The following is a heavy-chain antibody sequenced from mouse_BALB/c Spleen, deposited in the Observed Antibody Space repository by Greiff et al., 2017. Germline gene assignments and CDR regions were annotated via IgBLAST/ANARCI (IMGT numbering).Heavy chain of an antibody. CDR1: GFTFSSDG. Sequence: EVQLVESGGGLVQPGGSRKLSCAASGFTFSSDGMHWVRQAPEKGLEWVAYISSGSSTTYYADTVEGRFTISRDSPKNTLFLQMTSLRSEDTAMYYCARSTYYGNNKDYALDYWGQGTSVTVSS. CDR2: ISSGSSTT. D-gene: IGHD2-10*01. J-gene: IGHJ4*01. CDR3: ARSTYYGNNKDYALDY. V-gene: IGHV5-17*02.